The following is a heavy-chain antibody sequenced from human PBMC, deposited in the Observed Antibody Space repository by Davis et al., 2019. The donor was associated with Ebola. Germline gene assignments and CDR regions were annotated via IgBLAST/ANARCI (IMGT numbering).Heavy chain of an antibody. CDR2: ISSSGSTI. V-gene: IGHV3-48*03. Sequence: GESLKISCVASGFTFSSYEMNWVRQAPGKGLEWVSYISSSGSTIYYADSVKGRFTISRDNAKNSLYLQMNSLRAEDTAVYYCARDRRGVVAATPGAFDIWGQGTMVTVSS. CDR3: ARDRRGVVAATPGAFDI. J-gene: IGHJ3*02. CDR1: GFTFSSYE. D-gene: IGHD2-15*01.